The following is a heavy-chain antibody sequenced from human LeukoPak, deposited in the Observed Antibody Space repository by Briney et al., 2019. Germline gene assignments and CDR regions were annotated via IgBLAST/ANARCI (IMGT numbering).Heavy chain of an antibody. D-gene: IGHD4-17*01. CDR1: GFTFSSYS. CDR2: ISSGSSYR. Sequence: PGGSLRLSCAASGFTFSSYSMNWVRQAPGKGLEWVSSISSGSSYRYHADSVKGRFTISRDNAKNTLYLQMNSLRAEDTAVYYCARGHDDGDYGLGYWGQGTLVTVSS. CDR3: ARGHDDGDYGLGY. J-gene: IGHJ4*02. V-gene: IGHV3-21*01.